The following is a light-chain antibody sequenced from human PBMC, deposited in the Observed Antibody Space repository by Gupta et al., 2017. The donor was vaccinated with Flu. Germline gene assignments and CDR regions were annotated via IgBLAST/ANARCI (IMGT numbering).Light chain of an antibody. V-gene: IGLV2-18*02. CDR2: EVN. J-gene: IGLJ3*02. Sequence: QSALTQPASISGSPGQSITISCTGTSSDFGRYNRVSWYQQSPGTAPKLMISEVNNRPSGVPDRFSGSKCGNTASLTISGLQAEDEADYYCSSFTSSNTWVFGGGTKLTVL. CDR3: SSFTSSNTWV. CDR1: SSDFGRYNR.